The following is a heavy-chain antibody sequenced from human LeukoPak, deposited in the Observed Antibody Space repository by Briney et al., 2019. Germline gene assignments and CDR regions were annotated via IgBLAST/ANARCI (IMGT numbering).Heavy chain of an antibody. CDR3: AKISLHGAQTDY. Sequence: PGGPLRLSCVASVFRFSTYAMIWVSHAPGKGLEWVSSTSDAGTVTSYGDSVKGRFTFSRDNSRYSLYLQMNSVNAADTAVYYCAKISLHGAQTDYWGQGTLVTVSS. D-gene: IGHD4/OR15-4a*01. V-gene: IGHV3-23*01. CDR2: TSDAGTVT. CDR1: VFRFSTYA. J-gene: IGHJ4*02.